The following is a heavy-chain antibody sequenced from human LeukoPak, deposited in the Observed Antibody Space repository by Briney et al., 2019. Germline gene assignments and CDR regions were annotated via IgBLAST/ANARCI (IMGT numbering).Heavy chain of an antibody. CDR2: ISGSGGST. CDR3: AKDPSRPLWFGEPHDY. V-gene: IGHV3-23*01. Sequence: GGSLRLSCAASGFTFSSYAMSWVRQAPGKGLEWVSAISGSGGSTYYADSVKGRFTIPRDNSKNTLYLQMNSLRAEDTAVYYCAKDPSRPLWFGEPHDYWGQGTLVTVSS. J-gene: IGHJ4*02. CDR1: GFTFSSYA. D-gene: IGHD3-10*01.